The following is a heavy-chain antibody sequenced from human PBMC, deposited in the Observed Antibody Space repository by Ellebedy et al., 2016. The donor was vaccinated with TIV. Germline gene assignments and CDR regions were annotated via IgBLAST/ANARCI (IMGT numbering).Heavy chain of an antibody. V-gene: IGHV3-30*18. CDR1: GFTFRSYG. Sequence: GESLKISCAASGFTFRSYGMHWVRQAPGQGLEGVAFISYYGNDKYYADSVKGRFTISRDNSENTLHVQMNSLRAEDTAVYYCAKEAYDIMTGSLTYGMDVWGQGTTVTVSS. J-gene: IGHJ6*02. CDR2: ISYYGNDK. D-gene: IGHD3-9*01. CDR3: AKEAYDIMTGSLTYGMDV.